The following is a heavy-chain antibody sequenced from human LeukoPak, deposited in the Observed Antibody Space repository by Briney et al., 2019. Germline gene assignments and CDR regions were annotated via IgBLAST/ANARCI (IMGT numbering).Heavy chain of an antibody. V-gene: IGHV3-23*01. CDR3: AKERDDDNPDFRH. Sequence: PGGSLRLSCAASGFTFSSYAMGWVRQAPGKGLEWGSTISASGGSTFYADSVKGRFTMSRDNSKNTLYLQMNSLRVVDTAVYYCAKERDDDNPDFRHWGQGTLVTVSS. CDR2: ISASGGST. D-gene: IGHD5-24*01. J-gene: IGHJ1*01. CDR1: GFTFSSYA.